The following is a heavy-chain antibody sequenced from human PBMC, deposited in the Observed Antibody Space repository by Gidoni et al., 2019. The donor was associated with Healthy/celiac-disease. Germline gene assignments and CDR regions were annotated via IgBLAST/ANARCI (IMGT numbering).Heavy chain of an antibody. V-gene: IGHV1-3*01. Sequence: QVQLVQSGAEVKKPGASVKVSCKASGYTFINYAIHWVRQAPGQRLEWMGWINAGNGNTKYSQKFQGRVTITRDTSANTAYMEMSSLRSEDTAVYYCARRRITIFGVVTALDYWGQGTLVTVSS. J-gene: IGHJ4*02. CDR1: GYTFINYA. CDR3: ARRRITIFGVVTALDY. CDR2: INAGNGNT. D-gene: IGHD3-3*01.